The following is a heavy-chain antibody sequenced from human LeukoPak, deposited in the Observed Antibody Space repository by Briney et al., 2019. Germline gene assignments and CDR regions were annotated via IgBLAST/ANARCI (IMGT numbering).Heavy chain of an antibody. Sequence: PGGSLRLSCAASGFTFSSYAMHWVRRAPGKGLEWVAVISYDGSNKYYADSVKGRFTISRDNSKNTLYLQMNSLRAEDTAVYYCARDAELYYDFWSGYYKGTNWFDPWGQGTLVTVSS. CDR2: ISYDGSNK. V-gene: IGHV3-30-3*01. CDR1: GFTFSSYA. J-gene: IGHJ5*02. D-gene: IGHD3-3*01. CDR3: ARDAELYYDFWSGYYKGTNWFDP.